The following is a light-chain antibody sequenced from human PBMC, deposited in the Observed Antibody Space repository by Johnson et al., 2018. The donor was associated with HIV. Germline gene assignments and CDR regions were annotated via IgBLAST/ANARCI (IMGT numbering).Light chain of an antibody. Sequence: QSVLTQPPSVSAAPGQKVTISCSGSNSNIGNNSVSWYQQLPGTAPKLLIYENNNRPSGIPDRFLDSQSGTSATLAITGLQTGDEADYYCGTWDTSLGAQYVFGSGTKVTVL. CDR2: ENN. CDR1: NSNIGNNS. V-gene: IGLV1-51*02. CDR3: GTWDTSLGAQYV. J-gene: IGLJ1*01.